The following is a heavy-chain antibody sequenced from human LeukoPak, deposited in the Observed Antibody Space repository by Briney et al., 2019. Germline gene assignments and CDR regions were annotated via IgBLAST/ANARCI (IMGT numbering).Heavy chain of an antibody. CDR2: INPNSGGT. CDR3: ARDHGIGYFDWLFRSYYYYGMDV. Sequence: ASVKVSCKASGYTFTGYYMHWVRQAPGQGLEWMGRINPNSGGTNYAQKFQGRVTMTRDTSISTAYMELSRLRSEDTAVYYCARDHGIGYFDWLFRSYYYYGMDVWGQGTTVTVSS. V-gene: IGHV1-2*06. D-gene: IGHD3-9*01. CDR1: GYTFTGYY. J-gene: IGHJ6*02.